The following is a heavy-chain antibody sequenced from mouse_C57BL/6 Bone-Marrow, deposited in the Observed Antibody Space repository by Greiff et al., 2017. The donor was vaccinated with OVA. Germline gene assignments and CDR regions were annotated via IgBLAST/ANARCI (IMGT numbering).Heavy chain of an antibody. Sequence: QVQLQQSGAELVKPGASVKMSCKASGYTFTSYWITWVKQRPGQGLEWIGDIYPGSGSTNYNEKFKSKATLTVDTSSSTAYMQLSSLTSEDSAVYYCARWGCGSSGYAMDYWGQGTSVTVSS. CDR3: ARWGCGSSGYAMDY. D-gene: IGHD1-1*01. V-gene: IGHV1-55*01. CDR2: IYPGSGST. J-gene: IGHJ4*01. CDR1: GYTFTSYW.